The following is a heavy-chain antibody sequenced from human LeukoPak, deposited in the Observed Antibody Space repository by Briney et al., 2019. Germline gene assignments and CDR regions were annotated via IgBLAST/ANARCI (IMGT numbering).Heavy chain of an antibody. J-gene: IGHJ4*02. CDR2: ISYDGGNK. D-gene: IGHD3-9*01. CDR3: ARDNRKYFDWLLDY. Sequence: GRSLRLSCAASGFTFSSYAMHWVRQAPGKGLEWVAVISYDGGNKYYADSVKGRFTISRDNSKNTLYLQMNSLRAEDTAVYYCARDNRKYFDWLLDYWGQGTLVTVSS. V-gene: IGHV3-30*04. CDR1: GFTFSSYA.